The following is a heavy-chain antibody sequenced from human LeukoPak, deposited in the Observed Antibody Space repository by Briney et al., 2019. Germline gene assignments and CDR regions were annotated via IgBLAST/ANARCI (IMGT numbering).Heavy chain of an antibody. CDR1: GYTFTSYD. V-gene: IGHV1-8*01. Sequence: GASVKVSCKASGYTFTSYDINWVRQATGQGLEWMGWMNPNSGNTDYAQKFQGRVTMTRNTSISTAYMELSSLRSEDTAVYYCARAIQPSSLTSDYWGQGTLVTVSS. D-gene: IGHD1-14*01. CDR3: ARAIQPSSLTSDY. CDR2: MNPNSGNT. J-gene: IGHJ4*02.